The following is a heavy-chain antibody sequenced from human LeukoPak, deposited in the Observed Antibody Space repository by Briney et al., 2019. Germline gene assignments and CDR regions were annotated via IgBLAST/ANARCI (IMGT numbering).Heavy chain of an antibody. CDR2: ISDNAYTT. V-gene: IGHV3-23*01. D-gene: IGHD3-22*01. Sequence: GGSLRLSCAASGFTFNTYAMSWVRQAPGKGVEWVSSISDNAYTTYYADSVRGRFTISRDNSKNTLYLQMIGLRAEDTAIYFCAKYYYDSTGYYDAAPLDSWGQGNLVTVFS. CDR1: GFTFNTYA. J-gene: IGHJ4*02. CDR3: AKYYYDSTGYYDAAPLDS.